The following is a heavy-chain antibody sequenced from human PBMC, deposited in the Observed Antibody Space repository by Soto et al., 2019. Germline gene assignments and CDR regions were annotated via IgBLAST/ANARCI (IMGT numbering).Heavy chain of an antibody. V-gene: IGHV1-69*02. D-gene: IGHD2-2*01. CDR2: IIPILGIA. Sequence: QVQLVQSGAEVKKPGSSVKVSCKASGGTFRSYTISWVRQAPGQGLEWMGRIIPILGIANYAQKFQGRVTITADKSTSTAYMELSSLRSEDTAVYYCARGSIVVVPAAMGYYYYYMDVWGKGTTVTVSS. CDR3: ARGSIVVVPAAMGYYYYYMDV. J-gene: IGHJ6*03. CDR1: GGTFRSYT.